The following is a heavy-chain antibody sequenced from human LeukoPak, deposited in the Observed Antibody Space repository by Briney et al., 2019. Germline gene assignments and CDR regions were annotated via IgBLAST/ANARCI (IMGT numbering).Heavy chain of an antibody. CDR3: AREPPPLGYCSSTSCYGAFDI. Sequence: ASVKVSFKASGYTFTSYGISWVRQAPGPGLEWMGWISAYNGNTNYAQKLQGRVTMTTDTSTSTAYMELRSLRADDTAVYYCAREPPPLGYCSSTSCYGAFDIWGQGTMVTVSS. CDR1: GYTFTSYG. CDR2: ISAYNGNT. D-gene: IGHD2-2*01. J-gene: IGHJ3*02. V-gene: IGHV1-18*01.